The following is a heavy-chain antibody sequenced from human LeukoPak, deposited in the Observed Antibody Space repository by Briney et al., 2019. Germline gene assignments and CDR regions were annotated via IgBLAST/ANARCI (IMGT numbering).Heavy chain of an antibody. CDR2: TKQDGSEK. J-gene: IGHJ4*02. Sequence: GGSLRLSCAASGFTFTMYWMSWFRQAPGKGLEWVANTKQDGSEKYYVDSVKGRFTISRDNAKKSVYLQMNSLRAEDTAVYYCARIESGSGRDWGQGTLVTVSS. CDR3: ARIESGSGRD. D-gene: IGHD1-26*01. CDR1: GFTFTMYW. V-gene: IGHV3-7*01.